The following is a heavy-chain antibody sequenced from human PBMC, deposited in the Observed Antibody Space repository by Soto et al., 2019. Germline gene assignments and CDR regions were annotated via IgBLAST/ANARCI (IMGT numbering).Heavy chain of an antibody. J-gene: IGHJ6*02. CDR1: GFSFRSFA. V-gene: IGHV3-15*01. CDR3: ATDQTTILDV. CDR2: IKTYIDGATT. D-gene: IGHD5-12*01. Sequence: GGSLRLSCAASGFSFRSFAIHWVRQAPGKGLEWVGRIKTYIDGATTDYAAPVKGRFTMSRDDSKNRLYLQMNSLKIEDTAVYFCATDQTTILDVWGQGTTVTVSS.